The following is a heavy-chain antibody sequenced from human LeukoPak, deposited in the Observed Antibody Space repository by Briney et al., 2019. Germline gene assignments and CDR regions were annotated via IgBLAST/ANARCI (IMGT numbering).Heavy chain of an antibody. Sequence: GGSLRLSCAASGFTFSSYWMHWVRQAPGKGLVWVSRINSDGSSTSYADSVKGRFTISRDNAKNTLYLQMNSLRAEDTAVYYCARGRGITIFGGGSWFAPWGKGTLVTVPS. V-gene: IGHV3-74*01. J-gene: IGHJ5*02. CDR1: GFTFSSYW. CDR2: INSDGSST. CDR3: ARGRGITIFGGGSWFAP. D-gene: IGHD3-9*01.